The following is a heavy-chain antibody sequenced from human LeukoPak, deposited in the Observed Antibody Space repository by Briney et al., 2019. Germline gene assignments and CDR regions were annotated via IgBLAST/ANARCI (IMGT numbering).Heavy chain of an antibody. J-gene: IGHJ3*02. Sequence: GGSLRLSCAASGFTFSSYSMNWVRQAPGKGLEWVSYISSSSSTKYYADSVKGRFTISRDNAKNSLYLQMNSLRAEDTAVYYCARDSGVGSFGAFDIWGQGTMVTVSS. V-gene: IGHV3-48*01. CDR1: GFTFSSYS. CDR2: ISSSSSTK. CDR3: ARDSGVGSFGAFDI. D-gene: IGHD1-26*01.